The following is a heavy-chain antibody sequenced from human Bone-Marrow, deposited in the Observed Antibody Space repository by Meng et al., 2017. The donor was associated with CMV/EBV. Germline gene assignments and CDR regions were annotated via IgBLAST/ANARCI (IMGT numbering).Heavy chain of an antibody. CDR1: RFTFSSYA. Sequence: GESLKISCAASRFTFSSYAMHWVRQAPGKGLEWVAVISYDGSDKYYADSVKGRFTISRDNSKNTLYLQMNSLRAEDTAVYYCARDRESYWAYWGQGTLVTVSS. D-gene: IGHD1-26*01. V-gene: IGHV3-30-3*01. CDR3: ARDRESYWAY. CDR2: ISYDGSDK. J-gene: IGHJ4*02.